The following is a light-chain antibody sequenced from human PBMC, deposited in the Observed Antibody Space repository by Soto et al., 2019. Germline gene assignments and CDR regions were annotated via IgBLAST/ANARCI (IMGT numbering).Light chain of an antibody. V-gene: IGKV3-15*01. Sequence: EIVMTQSPATLSVSPGERATLSCRASQTLSSNLAWYQQKPGQAPRLLIYGASTRATGIPARFSGSGSGTEFTPTISSLQSEDFAVYSCQQYNNWPPRWTFGQGTKVEIK. J-gene: IGKJ1*01. CDR2: GAS. CDR1: QTLSSN. CDR3: QQYNNWPPRWT.